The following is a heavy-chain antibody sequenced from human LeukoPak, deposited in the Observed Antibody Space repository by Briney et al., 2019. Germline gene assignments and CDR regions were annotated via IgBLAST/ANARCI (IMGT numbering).Heavy chain of an antibody. CDR2: IYHSGST. J-gene: IGHJ4*02. CDR3: ASAWGSYRSKTGDY. D-gene: IGHD3-16*02. V-gene: IGHV4-30-2*01. CDR1: GGSISSGGYY. Sequence: SQTLSLTCTVSGGSISSGGYYWSWIRQPSGKGLEWIGYIYHSGSTYYNPSLKSRVTISVDKSKNQFSLKLSSVTAADTAVYYCASAWGSYRSKTGDYWGQGTLVTVSS.